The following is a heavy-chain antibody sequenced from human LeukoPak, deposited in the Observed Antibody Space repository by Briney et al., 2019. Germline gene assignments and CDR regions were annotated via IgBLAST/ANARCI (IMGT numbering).Heavy chain of an antibody. Sequence: ASVKVSCKASGGTFSSYAISWVRQAPGQGLEWMGGIIPIFGTANYAQKFQGRVTITADESTSTAYMELSSLRSEDTAVYYCAGPPPYCGGDCYYSDAFDIWGQGTMVTVSS. V-gene: IGHV1-69*13. J-gene: IGHJ3*02. CDR1: GGTFSSYA. CDR3: AGPPPYCGGDCYYSDAFDI. CDR2: IIPIFGTA. D-gene: IGHD2-21*02.